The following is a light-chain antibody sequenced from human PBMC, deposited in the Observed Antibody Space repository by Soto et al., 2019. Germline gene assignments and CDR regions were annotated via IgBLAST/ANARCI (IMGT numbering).Light chain of an antibody. V-gene: IGLV2-11*01. J-gene: IGLJ1*01. Sequence: QSVLTQPRSVSGSPGQSVTISCTGTNNDVGGYNYVSWYQQHPGKAPKVIIHDVTKRPSGVPDRFSGSKSGNTASLTVSGLQAEDEADYYCSSYTSSSTLVFGTGTKVTV. CDR3: SSYTSSSTLV. CDR1: NNDVGGYNY. CDR2: DVT.